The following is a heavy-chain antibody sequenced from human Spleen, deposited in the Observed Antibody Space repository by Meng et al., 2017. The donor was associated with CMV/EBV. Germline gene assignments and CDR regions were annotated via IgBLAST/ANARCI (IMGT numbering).Heavy chain of an antibody. D-gene: IGHD6-13*01. J-gene: IGHJ4*02. CDR1: GFAFSNNA. Sequence: GESLKISCEATGFAFSNNAMHWVRQAPGYGLEWVAVISYDGRNRHYADSVKGRFTISRDYATNSLFLQMNTLRAEDTAVYYCARVGSSWSNDYWGQGTLVTVSS. CDR3: ARVGSSWSNDY. V-gene: IGHV3-30*04. CDR2: ISYDGRNR.